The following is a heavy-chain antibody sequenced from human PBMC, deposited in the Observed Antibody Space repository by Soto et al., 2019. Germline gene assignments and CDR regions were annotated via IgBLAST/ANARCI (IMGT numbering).Heavy chain of an antibody. V-gene: IGHV3-30*18. J-gene: IGHJ4*02. CDR2: ISHDGSNK. D-gene: IGHD5-12*01. CDR3: AKVLGWVRLQNYFDY. Sequence: QVQLVESGGGVVQPGKSLRLSCAASGFAFNTYGMHWVRQAPGKGLEWVAVISHDGSNKDYVDYVKGRFTISRDNSKNKLYLQMNSLRAEDTAVYYCAKVLGWVRLQNYFDYGGQGTLVTVSS. CDR1: GFAFNTYG.